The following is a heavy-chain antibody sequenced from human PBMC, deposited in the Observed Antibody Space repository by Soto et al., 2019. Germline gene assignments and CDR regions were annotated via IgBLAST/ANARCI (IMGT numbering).Heavy chain of an antibody. V-gene: IGHV4-34*01. J-gene: IGHJ6*03. Sequence: SETLSLTCAVYGGSFSGYYWSWIRQPPGKGLEWIGEINHSGSTNYNPSLKSRVTISVDTSKNQFSLKLSSVTAADTAVYYCTKNGCSGGSCYSEYYYYREVWAKGPRSPS. CDR1: GGSFSGYY. D-gene: IGHD2-15*01. CDR3: TKNGCSGGSCYSEYYYYREV. CDR2: INHSGST.